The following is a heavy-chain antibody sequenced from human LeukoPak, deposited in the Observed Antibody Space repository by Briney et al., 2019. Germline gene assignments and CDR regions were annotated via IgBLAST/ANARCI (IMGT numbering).Heavy chain of an antibody. D-gene: IGHD3-10*01. Sequence: SETLSLTCAVYGGSFSGYYWTWIRQPPGKGLEWIGEINHSGSTNYNPSLKSRVTIPVDTSKNQFSLKLSSVTAADTAVYYCARVLRYIITWGQGTLVTVSS. CDR1: GGSFSGYY. J-gene: IGHJ4*02. V-gene: IGHV4-34*01. CDR3: ARVLRYIIT. CDR2: INHSGST.